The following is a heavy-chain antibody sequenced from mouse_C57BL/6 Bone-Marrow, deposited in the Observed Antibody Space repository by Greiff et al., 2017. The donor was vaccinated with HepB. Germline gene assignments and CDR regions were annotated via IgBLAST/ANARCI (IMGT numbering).Heavy chain of an antibody. J-gene: IGHJ4*01. CDR3: TREGDY. V-gene: IGHV1-5*01. Sequence: EVQLQQSGTVLVRPGASVKMSCKTSGYTFTSYWMHWVKQRPGQGLEWIGAIDPGNSDTHYDQKFKGQANLTADTSTSTAYMELSSLTNEDSAVYYCTREGDYWGQGTSVTVSS. CDR1: GYTFTSYW. CDR2: IDPGNSDT.